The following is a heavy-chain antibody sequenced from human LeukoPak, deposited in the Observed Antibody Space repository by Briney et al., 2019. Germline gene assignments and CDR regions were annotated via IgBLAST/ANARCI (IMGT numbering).Heavy chain of an antibody. J-gene: IGHJ4*02. CDR1: GFTVSSNY. D-gene: IGHD5-18*01. V-gene: IGHV3-66*01. Sequence: GGSLRLSCAASGFTVSSNYMSWVRQAPGKGLEWVSVIYSGGSTYYADSVKGRFTTSRDNSKNTLYLQMNSLRAEDTAVYYCARDSGYSYGYSFDYWGQGTLVTVSS. CDR2: IYSGGST. CDR3: ARDSGYSYGYSFDY.